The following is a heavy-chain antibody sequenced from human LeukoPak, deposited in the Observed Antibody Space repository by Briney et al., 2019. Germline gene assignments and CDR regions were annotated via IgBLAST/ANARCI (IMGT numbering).Heavy chain of an antibody. CDR3: ARGYCSGGSCYDY. J-gene: IGHJ4*02. CDR1: GFTFSSYA. CDR2: ISYDGSNK. Sequence: GRSLRLSCAASGFTFSSYAMHWVRQAPAKGREWVALISYDGSNKYYADSVKGRFTISRDNSKNTLYLQMNSLRAEDTAVYYCARGYCSGGSCYDYWGQGTLVTVSS. D-gene: IGHD2-15*01. V-gene: IGHV3-30-3*01.